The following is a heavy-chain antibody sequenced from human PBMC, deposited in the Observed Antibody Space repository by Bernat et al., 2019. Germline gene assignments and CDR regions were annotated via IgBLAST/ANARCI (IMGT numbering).Heavy chain of an antibody. CDR3: ARCYCSGGSCELGAFDI. CDR2: IYYSGST. CDR1: GGSISSGGYY. Sequence: QVQLQESGPGLVKPSQTLSLTCTVSGGSISSGGYYWSWIRQHPGKGLEWIGYIYYSGSTYYNPSLKSRVTISVDTSKNQFSLKLSSVPAADTAVYYCARCYCSGGSCELGAFDIWGQGTMVTVSS. V-gene: IGHV4-31*03. J-gene: IGHJ3*02. D-gene: IGHD2-15*01.